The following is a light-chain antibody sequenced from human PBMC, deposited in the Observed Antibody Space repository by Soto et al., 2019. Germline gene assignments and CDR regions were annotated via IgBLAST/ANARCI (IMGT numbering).Light chain of an antibody. CDR2: ATA. V-gene: IGKV3-20*01. J-gene: IGKJ5*01. Sequence: EIVLTQSPGTLSLSPGERAALSCRASQSVSSRYLAWYQQKPGQAPRLIMYATASRATGIPDRFSGSGSGTDFSLTISRLEAEDSAVYYCQQYGSSPLITFGQGIRLEIK. CDR3: QQYGSSPLIT. CDR1: QSVSSRY.